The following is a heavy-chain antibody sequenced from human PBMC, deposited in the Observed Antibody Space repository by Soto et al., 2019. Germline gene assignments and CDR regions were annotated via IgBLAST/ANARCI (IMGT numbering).Heavy chain of an antibody. V-gene: IGHV1-69*04. Sequence: ASVKVSCKASGYTFNNYGITWARQAPGQGLEWMGRIIPILGIANYAQKFQGRVTITADKSTSTAYMELSSLRSEDTAVYYCASEVRRGSGSYLFPNFDYWGQGTLVTVSS. J-gene: IGHJ4*02. CDR2: IIPILGIA. D-gene: IGHD3-10*01. CDR1: GYTFNNYG. CDR3: ASEVRRGSGSYLFPNFDY.